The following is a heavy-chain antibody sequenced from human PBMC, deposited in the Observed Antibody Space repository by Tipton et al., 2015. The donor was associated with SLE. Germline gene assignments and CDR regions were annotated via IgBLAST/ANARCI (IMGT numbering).Heavy chain of an antibody. J-gene: IGHJ6*02. CDR1: GGSISAYY. V-gene: IGHV4-34*01. D-gene: IGHD2-15*01. CDR3: ARGGCSGRSCYPYYYGMDV. CDR2: ISHTGST. Sequence: TLSLTCAVYGGSISAYYWSWIRQPPGKGLEWIGEISHTGSTNFNPSLKSRVAISADTSKRQFSLKLSSVTAADTAGYYCARGGCSGRSCYPYYYGMDVWGPGTTVTVSS.